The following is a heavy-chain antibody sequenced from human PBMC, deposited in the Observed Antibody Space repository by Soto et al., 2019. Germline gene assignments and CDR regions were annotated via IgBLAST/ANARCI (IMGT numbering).Heavy chain of an antibody. J-gene: IGHJ4*02. CDR1: GFSLSTSGVG. V-gene: IGHV2-5*02. CDR2: IYWDDDK. D-gene: IGHD3-9*01. CDR3: AHRRRLAPRSDFYY. Sequence: SGPTAGEPTQTLTLTCTFSGFSLSTSGVGVGWIRQPPGKALEWLALIYWDDDKRYSPSLKSRLTITKDTSKNQVVLTMATMDPVDTATYYCAHRRRLAPRSDFYYWGQGTQDTVSS.